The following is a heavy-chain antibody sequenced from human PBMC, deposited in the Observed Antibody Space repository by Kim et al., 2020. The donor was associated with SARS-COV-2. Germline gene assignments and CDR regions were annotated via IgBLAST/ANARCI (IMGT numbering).Heavy chain of an antibody. V-gene: IGHV3-21*01. D-gene: IGHD6-19*01. J-gene: IGHJ4*02. CDR1: GFTFSSYS. CDR2: ISSSSSYI. Sequence: GGSLRLSCAASGFTFSSYSMSWVRQAPGKGLEWVSAISSSSSYIYYADSVKGRFTISRDNAKNSLYLQMNSLRAEDTAVYSCASSYSSGCAYFDYWCQGT. CDR3: ASSYSSGCAYFDY.